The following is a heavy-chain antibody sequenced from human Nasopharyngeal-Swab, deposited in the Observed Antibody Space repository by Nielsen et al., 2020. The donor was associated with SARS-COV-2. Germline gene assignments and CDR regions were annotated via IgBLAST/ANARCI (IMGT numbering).Heavy chain of an antibody. D-gene: IGHD3-3*01. CDR2: IKQDGSEK. J-gene: IGHJ4*02. CDR1: GFTFSSYW. CDR3: ASSHYDFWSGYYLGVDY. Sequence: GESLKISCAASGFTFSSYWMSWVRQAPGKGLEWVANIKQDGSEKYYVDSVKGRFTIPRDNAKNSLYLQMNSLRAEDTAVYYCASSHYDFWSGYYLGVDYWGQGTPVTVSS. V-gene: IGHV3-7*01.